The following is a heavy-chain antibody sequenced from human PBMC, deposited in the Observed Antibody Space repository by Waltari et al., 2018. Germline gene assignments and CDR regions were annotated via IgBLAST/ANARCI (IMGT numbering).Heavy chain of an antibody. V-gene: IGHV5-51*01. D-gene: IGHD3-10*01. Sequence: EVQLVQSGAEVKKPGESLKISCKGSGYSFTDYWIGWVRQMPGRGLESMGIIYPGDSDTRFSPSFQGQVTISADNSISTAYLQWSSLKASDTAMYYCARGGSGSSYPFDDWGQGTLVTVSS. J-gene: IGHJ4*02. CDR3: ARGGSGSSYPFDD. CDR2: IYPGDSDT. CDR1: GYSFTDYW.